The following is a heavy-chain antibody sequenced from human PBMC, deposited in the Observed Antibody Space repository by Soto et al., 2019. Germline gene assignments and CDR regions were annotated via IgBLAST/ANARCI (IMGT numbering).Heavy chain of an antibody. V-gene: IGHV3-23*01. D-gene: IGHD1-1*01. J-gene: IGHJ4*02. Sequence: PGGSLRLSCAASGFTFSSYSMSWVRQAPGKGLEWVSGFRTGGDGGTTYYADSVKGRFTISRDNSKNTLFLQMNSLRAEDTAIYYCAKKVNSGPGSQYFDYWGQGTLVTVS. CDR1: GFTFSSYS. CDR2: FRTGGDGGTT. CDR3: AKKVNSGPGSQYFDY.